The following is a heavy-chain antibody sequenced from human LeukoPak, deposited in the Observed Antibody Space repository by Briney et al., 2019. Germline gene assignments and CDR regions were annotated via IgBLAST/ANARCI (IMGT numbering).Heavy chain of an antibody. D-gene: IGHD5-18*01. J-gene: IGHJ4*02. Sequence: GGSLRLSCAASGLIFSSYSMNWVRQAPGKGLEWVSSISSAGSYIYYADSVKGRFTISRDNAKNSLYLQMNGLRAEDAAVYYCARELSYADYWGQGTLVTVSS. CDR1: GLIFSSYS. V-gene: IGHV3-21*01. CDR3: ARELSYADY. CDR2: ISSAGSYI.